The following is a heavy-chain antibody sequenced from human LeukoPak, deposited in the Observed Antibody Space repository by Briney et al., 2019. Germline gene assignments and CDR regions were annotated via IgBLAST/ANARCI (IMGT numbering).Heavy chain of an antibody. Sequence: GGSLRLSCAASGFTFSNYAMSWVRQAPGKGLEWVSGISGSDGTTYYADSVKGRFTISRDNSKNTLYLQMGSLRAEDMAVYYCARGADYYGSGSYSCSDYWGQGTLVTVSS. D-gene: IGHD3-10*01. V-gene: IGHV3-23*01. CDR2: ISGSDGTT. CDR3: ARGADYYGSGSYSCSDY. CDR1: GFTFSNYA. J-gene: IGHJ4*02.